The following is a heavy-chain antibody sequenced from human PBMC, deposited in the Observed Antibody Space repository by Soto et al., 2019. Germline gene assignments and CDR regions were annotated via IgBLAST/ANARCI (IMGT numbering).Heavy chain of an antibody. CDR2: ISSSSSTI. J-gene: IGHJ4*02. CDR3: ARETPPAY. V-gene: IGHV3-48*02. Sequence: PGGSLRLSCAASGFTFSSYSMNWVRQAPGKGLEWVSYISSSSSTIYYADSVKGRFTISRDNAKNPLYLQMNSLRDEDTAVYYCARETPPAYWGQGTLVTVSS. CDR1: GFTFSSYS.